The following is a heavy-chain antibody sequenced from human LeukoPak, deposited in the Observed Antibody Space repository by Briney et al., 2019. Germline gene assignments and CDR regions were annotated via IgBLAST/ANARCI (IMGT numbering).Heavy chain of an antibody. Sequence: SETLSLTCTVSGGSISSYYWGWIRQPPGKGLEWIGSMYYSGSTSYNPSLKSRVTISVDTSKNQFSLKLSSVTAADTAVYYCAAGITMVRGVIGGYYFDYWGQGTLVTVSS. CDR1: GGSISSYY. CDR2: MYYSGST. D-gene: IGHD3-10*01. V-gene: IGHV4-39*07. J-gene: IGHJ4*02. CDR3: AAGITMVRGVIGGYYFDY.